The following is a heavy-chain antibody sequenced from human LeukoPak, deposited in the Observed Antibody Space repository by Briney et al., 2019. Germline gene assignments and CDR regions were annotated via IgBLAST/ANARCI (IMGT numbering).Heavy chain of an antibody. Sequence: PSQTLSLTCTVSGGSISSGSYYWSWIRQPAGKGLEWIGRINSSGNSHYNPSLQSRVTMSVDTSTDQFSLRLSSVTAADTAVYYCARLNLPALKGAFDYWGQGTLVTVSS. J-gene: IGHJ4*02. CDR1: GGSISSGSYY. V-gene: IGHV4-61*02. CDR2: INSSGNS. CDR3: ARLNLPALKGAFDY. D-gene: IGHD2-2*01.